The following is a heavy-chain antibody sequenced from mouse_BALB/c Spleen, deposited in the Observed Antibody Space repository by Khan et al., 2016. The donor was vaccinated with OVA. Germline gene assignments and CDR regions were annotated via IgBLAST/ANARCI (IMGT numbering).Heavy chain of an antibody. V-gene: IGHV1-63*02. CDR2: IYTGGGYT. CDR3: ARGGAARATWDYFDY. D-gene: IGHD3-1*01. CDR1: GYTFTNYW. J-gene: IGHJ2*01. Sequence: QVQLKQSGAELVRPGTSVKMSCKAAGYTFTNYWIGWVKQRPGHSLEGIGDIYTGGGYTNYNEKFKGKATLTADTSSSTAYMPLSSLTSGDSVIYYCARGGAARATWDYFDYWGQGTTLTVSS.